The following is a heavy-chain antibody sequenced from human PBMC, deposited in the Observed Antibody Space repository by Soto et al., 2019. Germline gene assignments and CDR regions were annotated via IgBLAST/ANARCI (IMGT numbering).Heavy chain of an antibody. V-gene: IGHV3-53*01. CDR1: GFNVSHNY. CDR3: ARDPGHGLDV. Sequence: EVQLVESGGGLIQPGGSLRISCAASGFNVSHNYKSWVRQPPGKGLEWVAIMLSGGRTYYADSVKGRFTISRDNSKNTLYFQMHSLRADDTAVYYCARDPGHGLDVWGQGTTVIVSS. D-gene: IGHD1-1*01. J-gene: IGHJ6*02. CDR2: MLSGGRT.